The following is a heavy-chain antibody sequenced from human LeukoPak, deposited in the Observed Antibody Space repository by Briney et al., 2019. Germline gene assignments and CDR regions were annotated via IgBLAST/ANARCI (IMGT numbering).Heavy chain of an antibody. D-gene: IGHD3-22*01. V-gene: IGHV4-30-2*01. CDR2: IYHSGST. J-gene: IGHJ4*02. CDR1: GGSISSGGYS. CDR3: ARLVSYYDSSGYYHWFDY. Sequence: SQTLSLTCAVSGGSISSGGYSWSWIRQPPGKGLEWIGYIYHSGSTYYNPSLKSRVTISVDRSKNQFSLKLSSVTAADTAVYYCARLVSYYDSSGYYHWFDYWGQGTLVTVSS.